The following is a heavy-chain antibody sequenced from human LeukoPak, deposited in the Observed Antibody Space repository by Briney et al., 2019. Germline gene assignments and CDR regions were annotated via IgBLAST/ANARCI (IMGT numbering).Heavy chain of an antibody. J-gene: IGHJ5*02. CDR2: ISGDGGST. V-gene: IGHV3-43*02. D-gene: IGHD6-13*01. CDR1: GFTFDDYA. Sequence: GGSLRLSCAASGFTFDDYAMHWVRQAPGKGLEWVSLISGDGGSTHYADSVKGRFTISRDNSKNSLYLQMNSLRTEDTALYYCANSGYSSSWYSWFDPWGQGTLVTVSS. CDR3: ANSGYSSSWYSWFDP.